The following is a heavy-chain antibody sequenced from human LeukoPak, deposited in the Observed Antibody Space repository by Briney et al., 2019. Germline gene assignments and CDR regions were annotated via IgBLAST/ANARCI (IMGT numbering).Heavy chain of an antibody. CDR3: AKAGAVCSSTSCYANY. CDR2: ISGSGRDT. J-gene: IGHJ4*02. CDR1: GLTFSNYA. D-gene: IGHD2-2*01. Sequence: PGGSLRLSCAASGLTFSNYAMTWVRQAPGKGLEWVSAISGSGRDTYYTDSVKGRFTISRDNSKNTLYLQMHSLRAEDTAVYYCAKAGAVCSSTSCYANYWGQGTLVTVSS. V-gene: IGHV3-23*01.